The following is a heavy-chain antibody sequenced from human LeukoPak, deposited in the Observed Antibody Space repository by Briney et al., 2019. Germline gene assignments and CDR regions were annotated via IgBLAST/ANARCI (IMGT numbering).Heavy chain of an antibody. CDR1: GFTFSSYA. CDR3: AKDGEGNSGYYLSTVRFDY. Sequence: PGGSLRLSCAASGFTFSSYAMHWVRQAPGKGLEWVAVISYDGSNKYYADSVKGRFTISRDNSKNTLYLQMNSLRAEDTAVYYCAKDGEGNSGYYLSTVRFDYWGQETLVTVSS. D-gene: IGHD3-22*01. V-gene: IGHV3-30-3*01. J-gene: IGHJ4*02. CDR2: ISYDGSNK.